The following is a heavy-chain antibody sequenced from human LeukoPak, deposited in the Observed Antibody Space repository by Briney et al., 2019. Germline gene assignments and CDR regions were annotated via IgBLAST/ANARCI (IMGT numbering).Heavy chain of an antibody. CDR3: ARESHKTREDY. CDR1: GGTFSSYA. Sequence: ASVKVSCKASGGTFSSYAISWVRQAPGQGLEWMGWISANNGDTDYPQNLQGRVTMTTDTYTSTAYMELRSLRSGDTAMYYCARESHKTREDYWGQGTLVTVSS. J-gene: IGHJ4*02. D-gene: IGHD1-1*01. CDR2: ISANNGDT. V-gene: IGHV1-18*01.